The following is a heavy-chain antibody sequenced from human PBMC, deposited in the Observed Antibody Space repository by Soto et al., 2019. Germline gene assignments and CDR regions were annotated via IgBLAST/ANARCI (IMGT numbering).Heavy chain of an antibody. J-gene: IGHJ5*02. V-gene: IGHV3-11*01. CDR2: ISSSGSTI. Sequence: GGSLRLSCAASGFTFSDYYMSWIRQAPGKGLEWVSYISSSGSTIYYADSVKGRFTISRDNAKNSLYLQMNSLRAEDTAVYYCARIKGGPIAVAGTRNNWFDPLGPGNPGHRLL. CDR1: GFTFSDYY. CDR3: ARIKGGPIAVAGTRNNWFDP. D-gene: IGHD6-19*01.